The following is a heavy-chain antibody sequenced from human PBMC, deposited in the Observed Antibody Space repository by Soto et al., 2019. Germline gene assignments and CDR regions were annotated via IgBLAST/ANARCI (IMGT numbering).Heavy chain of an antibody. CDR3: ARVGCSGGSCYSDYYYGMDV. CDR1: GYTFTSYG. Sequence: QVQLVQSGAEVKKPGASVKVSCKASGYTFTSYGISWVRQAPGQGLEWMGWISAYNGNTNYAQKLQGRVTMTPDTSTSTAYMELRSLRSDDTAVYYCARVGCSGGSCYSDYYYGMDVWGQGTTVTVSS. D-gene: IGHD2-15*01. J-gene: IGHJ6*02. V-gene: IGHV1-18*01. CDR2: ISAYNGNT.